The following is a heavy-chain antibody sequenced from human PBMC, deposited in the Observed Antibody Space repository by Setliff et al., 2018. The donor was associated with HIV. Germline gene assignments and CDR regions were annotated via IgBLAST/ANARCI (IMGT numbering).Heavy chain of an antibody. J-gene: IGHJ6*03. CDR1: GGSISSYY. V-gene: IGHV4-4*07. CDR2: IYTSGST. D-gene: IGHD3-16*01. Sequence: SETLSLTCTVSGGSISSYYWSWIRQPAGEGLEWIGRIYTSGSTNYNPSLKSRVTMSVDTSKNQFSLKLSSVTAADTAVYYCARDVPWGDYYYYMDVWGKGTTVTVSS. CDR3: ARDVPWGDYYYYMDV.